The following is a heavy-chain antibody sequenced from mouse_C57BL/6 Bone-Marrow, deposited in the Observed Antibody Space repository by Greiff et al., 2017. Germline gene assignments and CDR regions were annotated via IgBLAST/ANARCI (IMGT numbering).Heavy chain of an antibody. CDR1: GFTFSDYG. CDR3: ARAFHYYGSSYGFDV. J-gene: IGHJ1*03. CDR2: ISSGSSTI. Sequence: EVKVVESGGGLVKPGGSLKLSCAASGFTFSDYGMHWVRQAPEKGLEWVAYISSGSSTIYYADTVKGRFTISRDNAKNTLFLQMTSLRSEDTAMYYCARAFHYYGSSYGFDVWGTGTTVTVSS. V-gene: IGHV5-17*01. D-gene: IGHD1-1*01.